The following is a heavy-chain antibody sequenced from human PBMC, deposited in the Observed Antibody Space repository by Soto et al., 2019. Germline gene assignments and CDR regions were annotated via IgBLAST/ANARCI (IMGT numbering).Heavy chain of an antibody. D-gene: IGHD2-15*01. CDR2: IYYSGIT. CDR3: ARPISPNSNTRWYYFDS. V-gene: IGHV4-39*01. CDR1: GGSISSSSYS. J-gene: IGHJ4*02. Sequence: SETLSLTCTVSGGSISSSSYSWGWIRQPPGKGLEWIGTIYYSGITYYNPSLKSRVTISVDTSKNQFSLRLSSVTAADTAVFYCARPISPNSNTRWYYFDSWGQGTLVTVSS.